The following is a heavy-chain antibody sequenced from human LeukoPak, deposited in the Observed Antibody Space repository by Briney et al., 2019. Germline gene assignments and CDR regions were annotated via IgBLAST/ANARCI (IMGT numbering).Heavy chain of an antibody. CDR1: GFTLSSHA. D-gene: IGHD6-19*01. J-gene: IGHJ3*01. V-gene: IGHV3-30-3*01. Sequence: PGRSLRLSCVASGFTLSSHAMHWVRQAPGEGLEWVAVISYDGTNKYYGDSVMGRFTISRDRSKNTLYLEMNSLRGEDTAVYYCVRGATVAATSDLWGQGTVVTVSS. CDR3: VRGATVAATSDL. CDR2: ISYDGTNK.